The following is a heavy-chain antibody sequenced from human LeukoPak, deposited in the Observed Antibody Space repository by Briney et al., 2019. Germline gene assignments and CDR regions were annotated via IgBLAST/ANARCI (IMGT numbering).Heavy chain of an antibody. D-gene: IGHD6-19*01. CDR3: ASWYSSGWYFDY. V-gene: IGHV4-39*01. Sequence: KPSETLSLTCTVSGGSISSSSYYWGWIRQPSGKGLEWIGSIYYSGSTYYNPSLKSRVTISVDTSKNQFSLKLSSVTAADTAVYYCASWYSSGWYFDYWGQGTLVTVSS. CDR2: IYYSGST. J-gene: IGHJ4*02. CDR1: GGSISSSSYY.